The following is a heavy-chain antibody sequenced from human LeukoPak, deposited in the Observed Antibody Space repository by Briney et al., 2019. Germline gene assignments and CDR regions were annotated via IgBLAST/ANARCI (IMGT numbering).Heavy chain of an antibody. CDR1: GYSFTTYW. CDR3: ARGPYGGNSGAFDI. Sequence: GESLKISCKGSGYSFTTYWIAWVRQMPGKGLEWIGIIYPGDSDIRYSPSFQGQVTISADKSISTAFLQWSSLQASDTAMYYCARGPYGGNSGAFDIWGQGTLVTVSS. CDR2: IYPGDSDI. J-gene: IGHJ3*02. V-gene: IGHV5-51*01. D-gene: IGHD4-23*01.